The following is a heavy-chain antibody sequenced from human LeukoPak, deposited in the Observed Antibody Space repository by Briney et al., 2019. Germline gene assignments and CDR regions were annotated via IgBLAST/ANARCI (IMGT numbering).Heavy chain of an antibody. CDR3: VRDGGTAAAGTHHFDY. J-gene: IGHJ4*02. D-gene: IGHD6-13*01. CDR2: ISSTSSAI. V-gene: IGHV3-48*01. CDR1: GVTFGSYS. Sequence: GGSLRLSCAVSGVTFGSYSMNWVRQAPGKGLEWVSYISSTSSAIYYAVSVNGRFTISRDNAKNSLYLQMNSLRAEDTAVYYCVRDGGTAAAGTHHFDYWGQGTLVTVSS.